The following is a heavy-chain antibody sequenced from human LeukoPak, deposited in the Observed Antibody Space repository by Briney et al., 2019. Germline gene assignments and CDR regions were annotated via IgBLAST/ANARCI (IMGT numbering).Heavy chain of an antibody. CDR3: AREGVEATFGGYFDY. J-gene: IGHJ4*02. CDR2: INPNSGGT. Sequence: ASVTVSCKASGYTFTGYYMHWVRQAPGQGLEWMGWINPNSGGTNYAQKLQGRVTMTTDTSTSTAYMELGSLRSDDTAVYYCAREGVEATFGGYFDYWGQGTLVTVSS. D-gene: IGHD3-16*01. CDR1: GYTFTGYY. V-gene: IGHV1-2*02.